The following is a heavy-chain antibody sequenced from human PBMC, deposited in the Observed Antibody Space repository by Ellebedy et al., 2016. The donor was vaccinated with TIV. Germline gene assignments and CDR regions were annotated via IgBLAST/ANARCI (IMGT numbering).Heavy chain of an antibody. D-gene: IGHD6-13*01. CDR3: ARSSSWYASFDY. Sequence: MPSETLSLTCTVSGGSISSYYWSWIRPPPGKGLEWIGYIYYSGSTNYNPSLKSRVTISVDTSKNQFSLKLSSVTAADTAVYYCARSSSWYASFDYWGQGTLVTVSS. CDR1: GGSISSYY. CDR2: IYYSGST. V-gene: IGHV4-59*01. J-gene: IGHJ4*02.